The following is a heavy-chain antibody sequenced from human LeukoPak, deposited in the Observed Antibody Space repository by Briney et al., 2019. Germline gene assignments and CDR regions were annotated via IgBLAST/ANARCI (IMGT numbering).Heavy chain of an antibody. J-gene: IGHJ6*04. Sequence: SVKVSCKASGGTFSSYAISWVRQAPGQGLEWMGGIIPIFGTANYAQKFQGRVTITADESTSPAYMELSSLRSEDTAVYYCARAHYDILTGASYYYYGMDVWGKGTTVTVSS. V-gene: IGHV1-69*13. CDR2: IIPIFGTA. D-gene: IGHD3-9*01. CDR1: GGTFSSYA. CDR3: ARAHYDILTGASYYYYGMDV.